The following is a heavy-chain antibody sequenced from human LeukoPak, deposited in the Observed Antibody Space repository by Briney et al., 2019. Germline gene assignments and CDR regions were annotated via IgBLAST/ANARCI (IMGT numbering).Heavy chain of an antibody. CDR1: GGSINYYY. V-gene: IGHV4-59*12. J-gene: IGHJ4*02. CDR2: IYYSGTT. Sequence: SETLSLTCTVSGGSINYYYWTWIRQPPGKGLEWIGYIYYSGTTKYNPSLNSRVTISVDTSKNQFSLKLSSVTAADTAVYYCARGRYYYDSSGYSPCDYWGQGTLVTVSS. CDR3: ARGRYYYDSSGYSPCDY. D-gene: IGHD3-22*01.